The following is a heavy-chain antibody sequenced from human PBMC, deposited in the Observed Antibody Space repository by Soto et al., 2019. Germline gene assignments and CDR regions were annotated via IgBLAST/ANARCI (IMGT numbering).Heavy chain of an antibody. CDR1: GGSISSGGYS. V-gene: IGHV4-30-2*01. CDR2: IYHSGST. J-gene: IGHJ5*02. D-gene: IGHD2-15*01. CDR3: ARDVGYCSGGSCRRWFGP. Sequence: SETLSLTCAVSGGSISSGGYSWSWIRQPPGKGLEWIGYIYHSGSTYYNPSLKSRVTISVDRSKNQFSLKLSSVTAADTAVYYCARDVGYCSGGSCRRWFGPWGQGTLVTLL.